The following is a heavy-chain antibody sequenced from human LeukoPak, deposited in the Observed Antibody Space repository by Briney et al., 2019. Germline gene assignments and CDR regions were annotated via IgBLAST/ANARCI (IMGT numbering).Heavy chain of an antibody. CDR2: INTNTGKP. CDR3: ARSGADNWNYEFDY. Sequence: ASVKVSCKASGCTFNTYAMNWVRQAPGQGLEWMGWINTNTGKPTYAQGFRGRFDFSLDTSVSTAYLQISSLKTEDTAVYYCARSGADNWNYEFDYWGQGTLVTVSS. CDR1: GCTFNTYA. D-gene: IGHD1-7*01. V-gene: IGHV7-4-1*02. J-gene: IGHJ4*02.